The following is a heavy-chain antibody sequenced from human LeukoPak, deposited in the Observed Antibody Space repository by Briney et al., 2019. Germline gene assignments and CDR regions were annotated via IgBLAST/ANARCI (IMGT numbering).Heavy chain of an antibody. V-gene: IGHV3-33*01. J-gene: IGHJ4*02. D-gene: IGHD6-13*01. CDR1: GFTFSSYG. CDR2: IWYDVSNK. CDR3: AREKTKWYSSSWGLFDY. Sequence: PGGSLRLSCAASGFTFSSYGMHWVRQAPGKGLEWVAVIWYDVSNKYYADSVKGRFTISRDNSKNTLYLQMNSLRAEDTAVYYCAREKTKWYSSSWGLFDYWGQGTLVTVSS.